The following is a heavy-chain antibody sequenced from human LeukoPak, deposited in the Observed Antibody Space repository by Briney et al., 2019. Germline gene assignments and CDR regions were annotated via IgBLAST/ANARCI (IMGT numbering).Heavy chain of an antibody. D-gene: IGHD4-17*01. CDR3: ARDVHLGDYLYYMDV. CDR2: IYYSGST. Sequence: SETLSLTCTVTGGSISSHYWSGVRQPPGKGLEWIGYIYYSGSTNYNPSLKSRVTISIDPSKNQFSLKLSSVTAADTAVYYCARDVHLGDYLYYMDVWGKGTTVTVS. CDR1: GGSISSHY. V-gene: IGHV4-59*11. J-gene: IGHJ6*03.